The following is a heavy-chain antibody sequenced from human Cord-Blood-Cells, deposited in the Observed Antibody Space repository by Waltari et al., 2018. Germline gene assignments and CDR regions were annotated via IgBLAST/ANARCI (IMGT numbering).Heavy chain of an antibody. J-gene: IGHJ3*02. CDR1: GGSSSGYY. CDR3: ARSSGYSGYDYAFDI. D-gene: IGHD5-12*01. V-gene: IGHV4-34*01. CDR2: INHSGST. Sequence: QVQLQQWGAGLLKPSETLSLTCAVYGGSSSGYYWSWIRQPPGKGLEWIGEINHSGSTNYNPSLKSRVTISVDTSKNQFSLKLSSVTAADTAVYYCARSSGYSGYDYAFDIWGQGTMVTVSS.